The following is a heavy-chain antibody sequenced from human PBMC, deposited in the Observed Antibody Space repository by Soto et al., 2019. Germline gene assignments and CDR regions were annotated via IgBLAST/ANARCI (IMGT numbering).Heavy chain of an antibody. D-gene: IGHD3-9*01. J-gene: IGHJ4*02. V-gene: IGHV2-5*02. Sequence: QITLKESGPTLVKPTQTLTLTYTFSGFSLSTSGVGVGWIRQPPGKALEGLALIYWDDDKRYSPSLKSRLTITKDTSKNQVVLTMTNMDPVDTATYYCAHSSNYDILTGYYTYFENWGQGTLVTVSS. CDR1: GFSLSTSGVG. CDR2: IYWDDDK. CDR3: AHSSNYDILTGYYTYFEN.